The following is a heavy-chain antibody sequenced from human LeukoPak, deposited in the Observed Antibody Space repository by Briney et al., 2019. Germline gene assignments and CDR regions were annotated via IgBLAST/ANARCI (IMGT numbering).Heavy chain of an antibody. CDR2: ISYDGSNR. Sequence: GGSLRLSCADSGFTFSSYGMHWVRQAPGKGLEWVAVISYDGSNRYYADSVKGRFTISRDNSKNTLDLQMNSLRAEDTAVYYCAKDLLPYSSGWYYFHYWGQGTLVTVSS. CDR3: AKDLLPYSSGWYYFHY. CDR1: GFTFSSYG. D-gene: IGHD6-19*01. J-gene: IGHJ4*02. V-gene: IGHV3-30*18.